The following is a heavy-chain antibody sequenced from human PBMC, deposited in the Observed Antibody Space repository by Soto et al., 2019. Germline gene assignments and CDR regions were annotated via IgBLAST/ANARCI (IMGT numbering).Heavy chain of an antibody. D-gene: IGHD3-22*01. CDR3: AKDPGSSGFLHY. Sequence: QVQLVESGGGVVQPGRSLRLSCAASGFTFSSYGMHWVRQAPGKGWEWVAVLSYDGSNKYYADSVKGRFTISRDNSKNTLYLQMNSLRAEDTAVYYCAKDPGSSGFLHYWGQGTLVTVSS. CDR2: LSYDGSNK. CDR1: GFTFSSYG. V-gene: IGHV3-30*18. J-gene: IGHJ4*02.